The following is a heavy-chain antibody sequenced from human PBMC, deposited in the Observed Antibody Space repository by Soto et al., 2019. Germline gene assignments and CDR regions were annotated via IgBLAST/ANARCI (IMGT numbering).Heavy chain of an antibody. CDR1: GGSISSYY. J-gene: IGHJ4*02. V-gene: IGHV4-59*01. CDR2: IYYSGST. Sequence: SETLSLTCTVSGGSISSYYWSWIRQPPGKGLEWIGYIYYSGSTNYNPSLKSRVTISVDTSKNQFSLRLSSVTAADTAVYYCARGRSSLPYYYDSSGYPFDYWGQGTLVTVSS. D-gene: IGHD3-22*01. CDR3: ARGRSSLPYYYDSSGYPFDY.